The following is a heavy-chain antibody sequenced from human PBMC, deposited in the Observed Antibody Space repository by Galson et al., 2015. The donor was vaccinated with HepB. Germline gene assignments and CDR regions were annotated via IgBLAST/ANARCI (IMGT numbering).Heavy chain of an antibody. Sequence: SLRLSCAVSGFSGFTVSSNYMTWVRQAPGKGLEWVSVIYSDGSTYYADSVKGRFTISRDNSKNTLFLQMNSLRAEDTAVYYCARAPSSSYYGGLDYWGQGTLVTVSS. CDR3: ARAPSSSYYGGLDY. CDR1: GFSGFTVSSNY. J-gene: IGHJ4*02. CDR2: IYSDGST. V-gene: IGHV3-53*01. D-gene: IGHD6-13*01.